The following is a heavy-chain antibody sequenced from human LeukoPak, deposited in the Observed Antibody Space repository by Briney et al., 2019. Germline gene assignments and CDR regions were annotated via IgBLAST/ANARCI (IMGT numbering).Heavy chain of an antibody. D-gene: IGHD4-17*01. Sequence: PGGSLRLSCAASGFTFDDYGMSWVRQAPGKGREWVSGINWNGGSTGCADSVKGRFTISRDNAKNSLYLQMNSLRAEDTALYYCARYVLDYGAFDYWGQGTLVTVSS. J-gene: IGHJ4*02. CDR1: GFTFDDYG. CDR3: ARYVLDYGAFDY. V-gene: IGHV3-20*04. CDR2: INWNGGST.